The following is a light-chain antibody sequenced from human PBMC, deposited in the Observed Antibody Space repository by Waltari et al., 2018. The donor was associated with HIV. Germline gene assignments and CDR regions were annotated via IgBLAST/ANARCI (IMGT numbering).Light chain of an antibody. CDR3: SSYTSSTVV. J-gene: IGLJ2*01. V-gene: IGLV2-18*02. CDR2: EVN. CDR1: SSDVGSYNR. Sequence: QSALTQPPSVSGSPGQSVTISFPGTSSDVGSYNRVSWYQQPPGTAPKLMIYEVNNRPSGVPDRFSGSKSGNTASLTISGLQAEDEADYYCSSYTSSTVVFGGGTKLTVL.